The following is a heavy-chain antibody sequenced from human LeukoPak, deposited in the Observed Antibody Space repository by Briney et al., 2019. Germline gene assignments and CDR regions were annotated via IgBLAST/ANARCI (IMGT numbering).Heavy chain of an antibody. CDR1: GFTFSSYG. CDR3: AKGYYGSGSYAFDV. CDR2: ISYDGSNK. D-gene: IGHD3-10*01. Sequence: GGSLRLSCAASGFTFSSYGMHWVRQAPGKGLEWVAVISYDGSNKYYADSVKGRFTISRDNSKNTLYLQMNSLRVEDTAVYHCAKGYYGSGSYAFDVWGQGTMVTVSS. V-gene: IGHV3-30*18. J-gene: IGHJ3*01.